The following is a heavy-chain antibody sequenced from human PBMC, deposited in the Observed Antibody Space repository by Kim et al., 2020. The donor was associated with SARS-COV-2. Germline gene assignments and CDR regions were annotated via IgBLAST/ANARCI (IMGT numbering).Heavy chain of an antibody. Sequence: SETLSLTCAVSGGSISSSNWWSWVRQPPGKGLEWIGEIYHSGSTNYNPSLKSRVTISVDKSKNQFSLKLSSVTAADTAVYYCARTLTGYSSSWYGRGFCYYYGMDVWGQGTTVTVSS. V-gene: IGHV4-4*02. J-gene: IGHJ6*02. D-gene: IGHD6-13*01. CDR1: GGSISSSNW. CDR2: IYHSGST. CDR3: ARTLTGYSSSWYGRGFCYYYGMDV.